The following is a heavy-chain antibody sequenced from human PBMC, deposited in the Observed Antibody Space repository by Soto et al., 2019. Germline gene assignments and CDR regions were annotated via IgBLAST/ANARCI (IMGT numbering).Heavy chain of an antibody. CDR3: ARGPYSGYDWVRDYYGMDV. V-gene: IGHV3-30-3*01. CDR2: ISYDGSNK. J-gene: IGHJ6*02. D-gene: IGHD5-12*01. Sequence: PGGSLRLSCAASGFTFSSYAMHWVRQAPGKGLEWVAVISYDGSNKYYADSVKGRFTISRDNSKNTLYLRMNSLRAEDTAVYYCARGPYSGYDWVRDYYGMDVWGQGTTVTVSS. CDR1: GFTFSSYA.